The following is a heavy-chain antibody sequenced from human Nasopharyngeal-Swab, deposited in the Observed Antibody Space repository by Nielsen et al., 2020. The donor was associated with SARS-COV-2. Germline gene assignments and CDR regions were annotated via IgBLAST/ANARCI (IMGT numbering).Heavy chain of an antibody. CDR2: IISIFGTA. V-gene: IGHV1-69*01. CDR3: ARDLGCSSTSCYEGNWFDP. Sequence: WVRQAPGQGLEWMGGIISIFGTANYAQKFQGRVTITADESTSTAYMELSSLRSEDTAVYYCARDLGCSSTSCYEGNWFDPWGQGTLVTVSS. J-gene: IGHJ5*02. D-gene: IGHD2-2*01.